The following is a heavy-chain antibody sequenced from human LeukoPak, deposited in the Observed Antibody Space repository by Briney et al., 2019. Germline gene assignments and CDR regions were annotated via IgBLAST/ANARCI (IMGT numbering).Heavy chain of an antibody. J-gene: IGHJ4*02. D-gene: IGHD1-26*01. CDR3: ARHGIMGATTEPNDY. Sequence: GESRKISCKGSGYIFSNYWIGCMRQMPGKGLEWMGVIYPGESDTRYSPSCEGQVTISADKSISTAYLQWSSLKASDTAMYYCARHGIMGATTEPNDYWGQGTLVTVSS. CDR2: IYPGESDT. V-gene: IGHV5-51*01. CDR1: GYIFSNYW.